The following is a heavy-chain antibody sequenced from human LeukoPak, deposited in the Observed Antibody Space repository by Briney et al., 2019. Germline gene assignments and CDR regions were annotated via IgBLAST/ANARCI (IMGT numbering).Heavy chain of an antibody. J-gene: IGHJ4*02. V-gene: IGHV3-23*01. Sequence: GGSLRLSCAASGFTFSSSAKSWVRQVPGKGLEWVSGISASGGSTSYADSVRGRFTISRDNSKNTLYLQMNSLRAEDTAVHYCARDRDYDFFDYWGQGTLVTVSS. D-gene: IGHD3-3*01. CDR1: GFTFSSSA. CDR3: ARDRDYDFFDY. CDR2: ISASGGST.